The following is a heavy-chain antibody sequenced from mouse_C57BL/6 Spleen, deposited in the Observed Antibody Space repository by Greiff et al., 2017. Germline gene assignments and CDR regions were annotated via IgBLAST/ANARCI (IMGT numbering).Heavy chain of an antibody. J-gene: IGHJ4*01. CDR3: ARDDGHDYAMDY. D-gene: IGHD2-3*01. CDR1: GYTFTSYW. V-gene: IGHV1-55*01. Sequence: VQLQQSGAELVRPGASVKMSCKASGYTFTSYWITWVKQRPGQGLEWIGVIYPGSGSTNYNEKFKGKATLTADTSSSTAYMQLSSLTSEDSAVYYCARDDGHDYAMDYWGQGTSVTVSS. CDR2: IYPGSGST.